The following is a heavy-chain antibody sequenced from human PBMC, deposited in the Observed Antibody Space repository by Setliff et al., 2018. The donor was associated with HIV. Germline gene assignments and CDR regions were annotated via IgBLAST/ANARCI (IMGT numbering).Heavy chain of an antibody. CDR1: GDTLSIHP. D-gene: IGHD5-12*01. V-gene: IGHV1-69*05. J-gene: IGHJ2*01. Sequence: SVKVSCKASGDTLSIHPISWVRQAPGRGLDWMGGIIPAFGTANYAQKFQGRVTITTDESTTTVFMELTGLRSEDTAVYYCARGWGAERWLQLDPRYFDLWGRGTLVTVSS. CDR3: ARGWGAERWLQLDPRYFDL. CDR2: IIPAFGTA.